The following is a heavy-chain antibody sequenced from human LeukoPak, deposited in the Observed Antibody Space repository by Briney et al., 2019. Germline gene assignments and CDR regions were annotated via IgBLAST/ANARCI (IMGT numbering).Heavy chain of an antibody. CDR2: MNPNSGNT. Sequence: ASVKVSCKASGYTFTSYDINWVRQATGQGLEWMGWMNPNSGNTNYAQKLQGRVTTTTDTSTSTAYMELRSLRSDDTAVYYCARGPLGYCSSTSCSSGAFDIWGQGTMVTVSS. D-gene: IGHD2-2*01. CDR3: ARGPLGYCSSTSCSSGAFDI. V-gene: IGHV1-8*01. J-gene: IGHJ3*02. CDR1: GYTFTSYD.